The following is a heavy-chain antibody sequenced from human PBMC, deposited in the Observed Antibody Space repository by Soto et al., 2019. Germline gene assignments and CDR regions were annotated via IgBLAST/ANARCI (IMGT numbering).Heavy chain of an antibody. V-gene: IGHV1-69*02. J-gene: IGHJ4*02. D-gene: IGHD3-22*01. CDR2: IIPILGIA. CDR1: GGTFSSYT. Sequence: SVKVSCKASGGTFSSYTISWVRQAPGQGLEWMGRIIPILGIANYAQKFQGRVTITADKSTSTAYMELSSLRSEDTAMYYCARLRYYDSSGYYPDYWGQGTLVTVSS. CDR3: ARLRYYDSSGYYPDY.